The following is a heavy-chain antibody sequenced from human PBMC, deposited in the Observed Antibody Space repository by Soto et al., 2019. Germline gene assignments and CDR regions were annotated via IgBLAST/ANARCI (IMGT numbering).Heavy chain of an antibody. J-gene: IGHJ4*02. V-gene: IGHV4-39*01. D-gene: IGHD1-26*01. Sequence: QLQLQESGPGLVKPSETLSLTCAVSGGSISTSSYYWGWIRQPPGKGLEWIGSIYYSGSTYYNTSLKSRVTISLDTSKNQFSLNLRSVTAADTAIFYCAGLVPIVGATPGSPYWGQGILVTVSS. CDR1: GGSISTSSYY. CDR3: AGLVPIVGATPGSPY. CDR2: IYYSGST.